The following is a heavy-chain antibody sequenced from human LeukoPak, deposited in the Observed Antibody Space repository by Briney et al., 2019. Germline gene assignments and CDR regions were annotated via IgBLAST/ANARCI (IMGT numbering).Heavy chain of an antibody. Sequence: SGGSLRLSCAASGFTFSSYWMHWVRQAPGKGLVWVSCINSDGSSTSYADSVKGLFTISRDNAKNSLYLQMNSLRAEDTAVYYCAKEEAVAGTYGYWGRGSLVTVSS. V-gene: IGHV3-74*01. J-gene: IGHJ4*02. CDR2: INSDGSST. D-gene: IGHD6-19*01. CDR3: AKEEAVAGTYGY. CDR1: GFTFSSYW.